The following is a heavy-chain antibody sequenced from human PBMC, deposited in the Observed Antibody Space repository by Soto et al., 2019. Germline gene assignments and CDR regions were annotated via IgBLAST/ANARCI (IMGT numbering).Heavy chain of an antibody. V-gene: IGHV1-69*13. J-gene: IGHJ3*02. CDR2: IIPIFGTA. CDR1: GGTFSSYA. Sequence: GASVKVSCKASGGTFSSYAISWVRQAPGQGLEWMGGIIPIFGTANYAQKFQGRVTITADESTSTAYMELSSLRSEDTAVYYCARGRCVVGGLPTLGSFDSWAQRTMVTVSS. CDR3: ARGRCVVGGLPTLGSFDS. D-gene: IGHD1-26*01.